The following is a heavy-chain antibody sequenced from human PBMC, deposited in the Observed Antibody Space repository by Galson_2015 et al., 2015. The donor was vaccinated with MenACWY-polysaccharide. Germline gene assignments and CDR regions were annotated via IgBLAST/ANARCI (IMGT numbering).Heavy chain of an antibody. D-gene: IGHD3-3*01. J-gene: IGHJ3*01. CDR1: GFTFSTYA. V-gene: IGHV3-23*01. CDR2: INNRGDRT. Sequence: SLRLSCAASGFTFSTYAMSWVRQVPGKGLDWVATINNRGDRTYYADSVQSRFTISRDDSKNTVSLQMSSLRAEDTALYYCVKDRGAVFGDVWGQGTMVTVSS. CDR3: VKDRGAVFGDV.